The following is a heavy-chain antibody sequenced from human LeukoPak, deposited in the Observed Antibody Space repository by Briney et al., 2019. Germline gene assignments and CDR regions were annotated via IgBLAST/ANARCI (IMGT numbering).Heavy chain of an antibody. D-gene: IGHD3-3*01. Sequence: SETLSLTCTVSGDSRNTNTWLSWVRQPPGKGLEWTGEIFHSGSTNYHPSRESRLTISMDKSKNSFSLRLTSVTAADTAVYYCAREIFGARAFQYWGQGILVTVSS. J-gene: IGHJ4*02. CDR1: GDSRNTNTW. V-gene: IGHV4-4*02. CDR3: AREIFGARAFQY. CDR2: IFHSGST.